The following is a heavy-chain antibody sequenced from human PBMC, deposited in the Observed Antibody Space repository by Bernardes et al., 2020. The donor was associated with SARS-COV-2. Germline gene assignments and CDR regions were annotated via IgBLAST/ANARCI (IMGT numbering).Heavy chain of an antibody. Sequence: ASVKVSCMASGYTFTDYYIHWVRQAPGQGLEWMGRISPETGGPNYAQRFYGRVTMTRDTSISTAYLELNTLTSDDTAVYYCAREGVSSRPGSYNWLDPWGQGTLITVSS. J-gene: IGHJ5*02. D-gene: IGHD6-6*01. CDR2: ISPETGGP. CDR1: GYTFTDYY. CDR3: AREGVSSRPGSYNWLDP. V-gene: IGHV1-2*06.